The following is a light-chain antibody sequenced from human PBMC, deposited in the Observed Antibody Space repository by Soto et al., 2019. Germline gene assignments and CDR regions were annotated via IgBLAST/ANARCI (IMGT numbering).Light chain of an antibody. CDR3: QQYGSSPGWT. V-gene: IGKV3-20*01. CDR1: QSVSSSY. CDR2: GTF. Sequence: EIVLTQSPGTLSLSPVERATLSCMASQSVSSSYLAWYQHKPGQAPRLLIYGTFSRATGIPDRFSGSGSGTDFTLTISRLEPEDFAVYYCQQYGSSPGWTFGQGTK. J-gene: IGKJ1*01.